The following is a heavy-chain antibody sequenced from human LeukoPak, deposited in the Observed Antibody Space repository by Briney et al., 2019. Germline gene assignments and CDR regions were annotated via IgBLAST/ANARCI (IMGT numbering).Heavy chain of an antibody. J-gene: IGHJ4*02. CDR1: GYTFTGYH. Sequence: ATVKVSCKASGYTFTGYHIHWVRQAPGQGLEWMGRINPYSGDTNFAQKFQGRVTMTRDTSNTTAYMDLSSLTPDDTAVYFCARGDRALNWGQGTLVTVSS. CDR2: INPYSGDT. D-gene: IGHD3-22*01. CDR3: ARGDRALN. V-gene: IGHV1-2*06.